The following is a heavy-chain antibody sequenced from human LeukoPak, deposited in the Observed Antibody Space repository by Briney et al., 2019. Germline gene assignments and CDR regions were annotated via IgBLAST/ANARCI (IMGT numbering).Heavy chain of an antibody. Sequence: SGGSLRLSCAASRFTFSSYSMKWVRQAPGKGLEWVSCISSSSSYKYYADSVKGRFTISRDNAKNSLYLQMNSLRAEDTAVYYCAKARSEVQAYFHGMDVWGQGTTVIVSS. V-gene: IGHV3-21*04. CDR1: RFTFSSYS. CDR2: ISSSSSYK. D-gene: IGHD1-1*01. J-gene: IGHJ6*02. CDR3: AKARSEVQAYFHGMDV.